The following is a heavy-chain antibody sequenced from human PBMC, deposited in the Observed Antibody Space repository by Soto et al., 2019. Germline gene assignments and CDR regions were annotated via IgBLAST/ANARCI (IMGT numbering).Heavy chain of an antibody. CDR1: GGTFSSYA. CDR2: IIPIFGTA. CDR3: ARGGVVVTAIRSDAFDI. V-gene: IGHV1-69*13. J-gene: IGHJ3*02. Sequence: SVKVSCKASGGTFSSYAISWVRQAPGQGLEWMGGIIPIFGTANYAQKFQGRVTITADESTSTAYMELSSLRSEDTAVYYCARGGVVVTAIRSDAFDIWGQGTMVTVSS. D-gene: IGHD2-21*02.